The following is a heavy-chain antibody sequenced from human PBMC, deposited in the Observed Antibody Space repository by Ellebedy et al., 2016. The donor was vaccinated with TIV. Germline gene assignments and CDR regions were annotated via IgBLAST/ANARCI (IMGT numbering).Heavy chain of an antibody. Sequence: PGGSLRLSCSASGFTFTNYWMGWVRQAPGKGLEWVANINPRASEIRYVDSVKGRFTISRDNAKKTLYLQVNSLRAEDTAVYYCAREVDRAYGPFDNWGQGTLVTVSS. J-gene: IGHJ4*02. CDR1: GFTFTNYW. V-gene: IGHV3-7*01. CDR3: AREVDRAYGPFDN. CDR2: INPRASEI. D-gene: IGHD3-10*01.